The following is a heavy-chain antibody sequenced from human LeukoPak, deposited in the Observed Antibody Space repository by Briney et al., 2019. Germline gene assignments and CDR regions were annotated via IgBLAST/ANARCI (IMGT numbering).Heavy chain of an antibody. CDR2: ISYDGSNK. D-gene: IGHD3-10*01. CDR3: ARGGLGRWTMVGGVDVTPF. Sequence: GGSLRLSCAASGFAFSSYAMHWVRQAPGKGLEWVAVISYDGSNKYYADSVKGRFTISRDNSKNTLYLQMNSLRAEDTAVYYCARGGLGRWTMVGGVDVTPFWGQGTLVTVSS. V-gene: IGHV3-30-3*01. CDR1: GFAFSSYA. J-gene: IGHJ4*02.